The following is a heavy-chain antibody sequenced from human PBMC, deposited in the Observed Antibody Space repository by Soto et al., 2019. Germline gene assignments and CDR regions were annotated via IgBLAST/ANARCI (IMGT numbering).Heavy chain of an antibody. V-gene: IGHV4-31*03. D-gene: IGHD1-7*01. J-gene: IGHJ6*03. CDR1: GGSISSGGYY. Sequence: QVQLQESGPGLVKPSRTLSLTCTVSGGSISSGGYYWSWIRQHPGKGLEWIGYIYYSGSTYYNPSLKSRVTISVDTSKNQFSLKLSSVTAADTAVYYCARGKLDYYYYYMDVWGKGTTVTVSS. CDR3: ARGKLDYYYYYMDV. CDR2: IYYSGST.